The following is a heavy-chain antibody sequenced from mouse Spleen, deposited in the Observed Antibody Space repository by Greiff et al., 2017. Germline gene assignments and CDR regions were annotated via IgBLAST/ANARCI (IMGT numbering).Heavy chain of an antibody. D-gene: IGHD1-2*01. J-gene: IGHJ2*01. CDR1: GYAFSSSW. CDR2: IYPGDGDT. CDR3: ARSGLRLRPFDY. Sequence: VQLQQSGPELVKPGASVKISCKASGYAFSSSWVNWVKQRPGKGLEWIGRIYPGDGDTNYNGKFKGKATLTADKSSSTAYMQLSSLTSEDSAVYFCARSGLRLRPFDYWGQGTTLTVSS. V-gene: IGHV1-82*01.